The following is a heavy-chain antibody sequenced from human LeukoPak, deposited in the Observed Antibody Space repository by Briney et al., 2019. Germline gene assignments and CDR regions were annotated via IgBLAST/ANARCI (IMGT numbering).Heavy chain of an antibody. CDR1: GFTFSNYA. J-gene: IGHJ5*02. CDR3: ARGADGVSSNSRGWFDP. V-gene: IGHV3-23*01. CDR2: ISDSAGRK. Sequence: GGSLRLSCAASGFTFSNYAMNWVRQAPGKGLEWVSGISDSAGRKNYADSVKGRFTISRDNSKNTLYLQMNSLRAEDTAVYSCARGADGVSSNSRGWFDPWGQGTLVTVSS. D-gene: IGHD2-15*01.